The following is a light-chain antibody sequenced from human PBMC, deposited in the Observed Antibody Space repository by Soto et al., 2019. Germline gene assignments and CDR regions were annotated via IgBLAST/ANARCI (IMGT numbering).Light chain of an antibody. J-gene: IGKJ3*01. V-gene: IGKV3-20*01. Sequence: EIVLTQSPGTLSLSPGERATLSCRASQSVSSTYLAWYQQKPGQAPRLLIYGASSRATGIPDRFSGSGSVTDCTLTISRREPEDFAVYYCQQYDSSPFTFGPGTKVDIK. CDR2: GAS. CDR3: QQYDSSPFT. CDR1: QSVSSTY.